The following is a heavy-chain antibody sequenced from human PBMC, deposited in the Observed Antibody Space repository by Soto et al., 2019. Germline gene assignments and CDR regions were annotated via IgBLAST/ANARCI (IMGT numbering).Heavy chain of an antibody. CDR3: AKGEYYYDSSGYYPFDY. CDR1: GVTFSIYA. CDR2: ISTDGGNT. J-gene: IGHJ4*02. D-gene: IGHD3-22*01. Sequence: PGGSLRLSCSASGVTFSIYAMHWVRPAPGKGLEYVSSISTDGGNTHYADSVKGRFTISRDNSKNTVYLQMSSLRAEDTAVYYCAKGEYYYDSSGYYPFDYWGQGTLVTVSS. V-gene: IGHV3-64D*06.